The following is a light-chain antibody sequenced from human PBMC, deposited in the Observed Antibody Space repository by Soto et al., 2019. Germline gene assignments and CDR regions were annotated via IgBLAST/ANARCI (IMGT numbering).Light chain of an antibody. CDR1: NNDIGVYDF. Sequence: QSALTQPPSASGSPGQSVTISCTGTNNDIGVYDFVSWYQHHPGKAPRLIIYEVVQRPSGVPDRFSGSKSGNTASLTVSGLQAADEADYFCMSYAGSNTYVFGSGTKLTVL. CDR2: EVV. J-gene: IGLJ1*01. V-gene: IGLV2-8*01. CDR3: MSYAGSNTYV.